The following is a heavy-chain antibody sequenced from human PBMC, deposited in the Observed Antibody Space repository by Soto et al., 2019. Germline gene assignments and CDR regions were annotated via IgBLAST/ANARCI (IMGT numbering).Heavy chain of an antibody. CDR3: GISDGKSVYFDY. D-gene: IGHD2-15*01. CDR1: GGSISSYY. Sequence: SETLSLTCTVSGGSISSYYWNWIRQPPGKGLEWIGYIYYSGSTNYNPSLKSRVTISVDTSKNQFSLKLSSVTAADTAVYYCGISDGKSVYFDYWGEGTLVTVSS. J-gene: IGHJ4*02. V-gene: IGHV4-59*08. CDR2: IYYSGST.